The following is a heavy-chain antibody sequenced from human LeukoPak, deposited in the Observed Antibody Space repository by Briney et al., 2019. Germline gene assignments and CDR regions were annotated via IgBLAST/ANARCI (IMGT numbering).Heavy chain of an antibody. CDR1: GFSFSTTW. Sequence: GGSLRLSCEASGFSFSTTWMTWVRQTPGKGLELVANINIDGSQRYHADSVEGRFTISRDNVKNTLYLQMSSLRVEDTAVYYCARDPGWGALDYWGQGALVIVSS. CDR3: ARDPGWGALDY. V-gene: IGHV3-7*03. CDR2: INIDGSQR. J-gene: IGHJ4*02. D-gene: IGHD3-16*01.